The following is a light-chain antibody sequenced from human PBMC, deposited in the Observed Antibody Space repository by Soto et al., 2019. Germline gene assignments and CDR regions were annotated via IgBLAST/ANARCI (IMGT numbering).Light chain of an antibody. CDR2: GAS. CDR3: QQYGTSPFT. CDR1: QSVGSSY. J-gene: IGKJ3*01. Sequence: EIVLTQSPGTLSLSPGERATLSCRASQSVGSSYLAWYQQKPGQAPRLLIYGASSRATGIPDRFSGGGSGTDFTLTISRLEPEDFAVYYCQQYGTSPFTFGPGTKVDIK. V-gene: IGKV3-20*01.